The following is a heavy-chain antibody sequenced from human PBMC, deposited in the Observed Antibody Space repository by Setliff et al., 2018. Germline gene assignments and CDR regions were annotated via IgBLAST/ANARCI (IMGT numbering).Heavy chain of an antibody. Sequence: SETLSLTCTVSGGSISSHYWSWIRQPPGKGLEYIGNIYYSGSTNYNPSLKSRVTISADTSKNQFSLKLTSVTAADTAVYYCARVVGYSYGYYFDYWGQGTLVTVSS. CDR2: IYYSGST. J-gene: IGHJ4*02. D-gene: IGHD5-18*01. CDR3: ARVVGYSYGYYFDY. CDR1: GGSISSHY. V-gene: IGHV4-59*11.